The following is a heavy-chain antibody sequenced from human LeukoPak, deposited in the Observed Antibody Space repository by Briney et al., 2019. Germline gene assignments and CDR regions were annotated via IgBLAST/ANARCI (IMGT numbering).Heavy chain of an antibody. CDR1: GGSISSGSYY. CDR3: ASTYYGSGSYYGWFDP. Sequence: SETLSLTCTVSGGSISSGSYYWSWLRRPPGKGLEGIGYIYYSGSTNYNPSLKSRVTISVDTSKNQFSLKLSSVTAADTAVYYCASTYYGSGSYYGWFDPWGQGTLVTVSS. CDR2: IYYSGST. J-gene: IGHJ5*02. D-gene: IGHD3-10*01. V-gene: IGHV4-61*01.